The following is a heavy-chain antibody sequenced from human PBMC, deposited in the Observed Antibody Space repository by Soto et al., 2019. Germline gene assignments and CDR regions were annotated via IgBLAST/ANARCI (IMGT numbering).Heavy chain of an antibody. V-gene: IGHV4-39*01. CDR3: ATQTHYDSSGDYGAGDYYYGMCV. J-gene: IGHJ6*02. CDR1: GGSISSSSYY. Sequence: SETLSLTCTVSGGSISSSSYYWGWIRQPPGKGLEWIGRIYYSGSTYHNPSLKSRVTISVDTSKNQFSLKLSSVTAADTAVYYCATQTHYDSSGDYGAGDYYYGMCVWGQGDTVTV. CDR2: IYYSGST. D-gene: IGHD3-22*01.